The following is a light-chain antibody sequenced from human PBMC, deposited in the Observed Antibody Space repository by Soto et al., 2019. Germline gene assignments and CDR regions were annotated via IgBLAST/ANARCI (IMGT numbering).Light chain of an antibody. CDR1: QSVSSR. CDR2: GAS. J-gene: IGKJ5*01. CDR3: QHYVERSPIT. V-gene: IGKV3-20*01. Sequence: EIVMIQSLGTLSLAPGERATLSCTASQSVSSRLAWYQQKPGQAPRLLISGASSRATGIPDRFSGSGSGTDVTHTISRLEPEDFALYYCQHYVERSPITFGQGTRLEIK.